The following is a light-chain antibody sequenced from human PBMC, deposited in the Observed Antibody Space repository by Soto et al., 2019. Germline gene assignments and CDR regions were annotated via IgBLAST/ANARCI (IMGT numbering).Light chain of an antibody. Sequence: VMTKSPATLPVSPGERATLYCCASETVATKLAWYQQKPGQAPRLLISGASTRAAGISDRLRGSGSGTEFTLTISSLLSEDSAIYHCQQYFEWPPMTFGQGTKVEI. V-gene: IGKV3-15*01. CDR2: GAS. CDR1: ETVATK. CDR3: QQYFEWPPMT. J-gene: IGKJ1*01.